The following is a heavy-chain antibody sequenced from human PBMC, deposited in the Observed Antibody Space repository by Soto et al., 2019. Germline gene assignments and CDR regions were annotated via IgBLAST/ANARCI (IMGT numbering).Heavy chain of an antibody. CDR1: GFTFSSYS. J-gene: IGHJ4*02. Sequence: EVQLVESGGGLVKPGGSLRLSCAASGFTFSSYSMTWVRQAPGEGLEWVSSISSSGDDIYYADSLKGRFTISRDNAKNSLYLEMNSLRVEDTAIYFCARDCPSIVVVPAAPDSWGQGTLVTVSS. V-gene: IGHV3-21*01. D-gene: IGHD2-2*01. CDR3: ARDCPSIVVVPAAPDS. CDR2: ISSSGDDI.